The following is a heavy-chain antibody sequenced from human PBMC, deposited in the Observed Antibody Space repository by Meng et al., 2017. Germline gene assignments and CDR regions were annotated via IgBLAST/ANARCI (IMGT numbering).Heavy chain of an antibody. J-gene: IGHJ5*02. CDR2: IYYSGST. V-gene: IGHV4-39*07. CDR3: ASLRIAVAGINWFDP. CDR1: GGSISSSSYY. Sequence: LPLQESGTGLVKPSETLSLTCTVSGGSISSSSYYWGWIRQPPGKGLEWIGSIYYSGSTYYNPSLKSRVTISVDTSKNQFSLKLSSVTAADTAVYYCASLRIAVAGINWFDPWGQGTLVTVSS. D-gene: IGHD6-19*01.